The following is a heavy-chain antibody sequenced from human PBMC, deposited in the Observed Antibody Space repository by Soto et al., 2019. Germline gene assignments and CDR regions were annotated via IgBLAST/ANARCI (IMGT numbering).Heavy chain of an antibody. J-gene: IGHJ6*03. CDR3: ARDGSSSYNYYYYYYMDV. V-gene: IGHV3-48*01. D-gene: IGHD3-3*01. Sequence: VQLVESGGGLVQPGGSLRLSCAASGFTFSSYSMNWVRQAPGKGLEWVSYISSSSSTIYYADSVKGRFTISRDNAKNSLYLQMNSLRAEDTAVYYCARDGSSSYNYYYYYYMDVWGKGTTVTVSS. CDR1: GFTFSSYS. CDR2: ISSSSSTI.